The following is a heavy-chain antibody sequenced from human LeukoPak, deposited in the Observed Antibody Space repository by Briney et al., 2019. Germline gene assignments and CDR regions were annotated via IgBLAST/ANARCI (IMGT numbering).Heavy chain of an antibody. V-gene: IGHV1-8*03. J-gene: IGHJ6*03. D-gene: IGHD6-13*01. Sequence: GASVKVSCKASGYTFTSYDINWVRQATGQGLEWMGWMNPNSGNTGYAQKFQGRVTITRNTSISTAYMELGSLRSEDAAVYYCARAYSSSWYTPVYYYYMDVWGKGTTVTVSS. CDR1: GYTFTSYD. CDR3: ARAYSSSWYTPVYYYYMDV. CDR2: MNPNSGNT.